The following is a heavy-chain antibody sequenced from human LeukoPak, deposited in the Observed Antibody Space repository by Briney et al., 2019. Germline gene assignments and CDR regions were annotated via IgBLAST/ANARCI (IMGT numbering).Heavy chain of an antibody. CDR2: IYGSGST. CDR1: GGSISGYY. Sequence: SETLSLTCTVSGGSISGYYWSWIRQSPGKGLEWLGLIYGSGSTNYNPSLKSRVTISVDTSKNEFPLNLNSLTPADTAVYYCARAGQSAGANWFDPWGQGTLVTVSS. J-gene: IGHJ5*02. V-gene: IGHV4-59*01. CDR3: ARAGQSAGANWFDP. D-gene: IGHD3-10*01.